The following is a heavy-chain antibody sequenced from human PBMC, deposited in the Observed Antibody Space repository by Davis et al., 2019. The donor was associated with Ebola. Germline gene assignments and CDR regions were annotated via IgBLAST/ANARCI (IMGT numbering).Heavy chain of an antibody. CDR1: GFTFSSYS. CDR2: ISSSSSYI. CDR3: ARERTYYDFWSGHYGMDV. D-gene: IGHD3-3*01. J-gene: IGHJ6*02. Sequence: GESLKISCAASGFTFSSYSMNWVRQAPGKGLEWVSSISSSSSYIYYADSVKGRFTISRDNAKNSLYLQMNSLRAEDTAVYYCARERTYYDFWSGHYGMDVWGQGTTVTVSS. V-gene: IGHV3-21*01.